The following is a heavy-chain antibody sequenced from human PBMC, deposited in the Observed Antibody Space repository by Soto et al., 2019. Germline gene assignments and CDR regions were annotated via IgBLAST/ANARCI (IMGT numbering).Heavy chain of an antibody. Sequence: SETVSLTGTVSVDCITTYYLSWIPQPAGKGLEWIGRIDTSGNTNYNPSLKSRVTMSVDTSKNQSSLKLSSVTAADTAVYYCARDIGSYAYGEGYWGQGIQVTVSS. D-gene: IGHD3-10*01. J-gene: IGHJ4*02. CDR1: VDCITTYY. V-gene: IGHV4-4*07. CDR3: ARDIGSYAYGEGY. CDR2: IDTSGNT.